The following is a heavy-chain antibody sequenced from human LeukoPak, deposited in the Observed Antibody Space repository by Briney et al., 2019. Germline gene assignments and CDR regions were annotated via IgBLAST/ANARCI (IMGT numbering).Heavy chain of an antibody. CDR2: VYHSGST. J-gene: IGHJ4*02. V-gene: IGHV4-4*02. Sequence: SETLSLTCAVSGGSISSNNWWSWDRQPPGKGLEWIEEVYHSGSTNYNPSLKSRVTISVDMSKNQFSLRLSSVTAADTAVYYCARDSGRGYSFNYGYWGQGTLVTVSS. CDR3: ARDSGRGYSFNYGY. CDR1: GGSISSNNW. D-gene: IGHD5-18*01.